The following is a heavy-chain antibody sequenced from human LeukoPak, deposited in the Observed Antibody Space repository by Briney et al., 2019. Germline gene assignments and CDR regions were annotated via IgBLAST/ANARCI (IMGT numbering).Heavy chain of an antibody. CDR1: GYTFTGYY. CDR3: ARANDYGEFGYYYYYMDV. Sequence: ASVKVSCKASGYTFTGYYMHWVRQAPGQGLEWMGWINPNTGDTNYAQNFQGRVTMTRDTSTRTVYMELSRLRSDDTAVYYCARANDYGEFGYYYYYMDVWGKGTTVTVSS. D-gene: IGHD4-17*01. J-gene: IGHJ6*03. V-gene: IGHV1-2*02. CDR2: INPNTGDT.